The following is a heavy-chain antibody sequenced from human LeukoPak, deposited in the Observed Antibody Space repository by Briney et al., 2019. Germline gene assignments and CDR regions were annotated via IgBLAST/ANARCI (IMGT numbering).Heavy chain of an antibody. CDR2: IFPGDSDT. Sequence: GESLKISCKGFGYSFTTYWIGWVRQLPGKGLEWMGIIFPGDSDTTYSPSFQGQVTISADRSINTAYVQWSSLKASDTAMYYCARTTNYYDSSGYSEFDYWGQGTLVTVSS. CDR1: GYSFTTYW. CDR3: ARTTNYYDSSGYSEFDY. V-gene: IGHV5-51*01. J-gene: IGHJ4*02. D-gene: IGHD3-22*01.